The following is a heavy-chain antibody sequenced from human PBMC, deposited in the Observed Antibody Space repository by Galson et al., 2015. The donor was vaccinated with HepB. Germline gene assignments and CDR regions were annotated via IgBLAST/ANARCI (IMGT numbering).Heavy chain of an antibody. Sequence: SLRLSCAASGFTFSSYAMHWVRQAPGKGLEWVAVISYDGSNKYYADSVKGRFTISRDNSKNTLYLQMNSLRAEDTAVYYCAPPFGAVQAFDIWGQGTMVTVSS. CDR3: APPFGAVQAFDI. CDR1: GFTFSSYA. V-gene: IGHV3-30-3*01. J-gene: IGHJ3*02. CDR2: ISYDGSNK. D-gene: IGHD3-10*01.